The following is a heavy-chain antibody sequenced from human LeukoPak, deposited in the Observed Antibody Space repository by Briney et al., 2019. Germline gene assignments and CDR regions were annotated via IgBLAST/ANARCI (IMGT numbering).Heavy chain of an antibody. CDR1: GLSFRSYG. Sequence: GGSLRLSCEASGLSFRSYGMSWVRQAPGKGLEWVANIKQDGSEKYYVDSVKGRFTISRDNAKNSLYLQMNSLRAEDTAVYYCARDRWLHYFDYWGQGTLVTVSS. D-gene: IGHD5-24*01. V-gene: IGHV3-7*01. CDR3: ARDRWLHYFDY. CDR2: IKQDGSEK. J-gene: IGHJ4*02.